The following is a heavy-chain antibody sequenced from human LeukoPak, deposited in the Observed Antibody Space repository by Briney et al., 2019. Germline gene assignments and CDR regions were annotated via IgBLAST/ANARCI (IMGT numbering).Heavy chain of an antibody. Sequence: GASVKVSCKASGYTFTSYGISWGRQAPGQGLEWMGWISAYNGNTNYAQKLQGRVTMTTDTSTSTAYLELRSLRSDDTAVYYCARDLAGTTRYNWFDPWGQGTLVTVSS. J-gene: IGHJ5*02. V-gene: IGHV1-18*01. CDR2: ISAYNGNT. CDR3: ARDLAGTTRYNWFDP. D-gene: IGHD1-1*01. CDR1: GYTFTSYG.